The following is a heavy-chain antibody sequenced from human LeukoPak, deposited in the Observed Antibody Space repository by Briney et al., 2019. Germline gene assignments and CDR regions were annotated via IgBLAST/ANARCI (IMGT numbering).Heavy chain of an antibody. CDR2: TYYSGST. D-gene: IGHD3-22*01. CDR3: ARGVRYYYDSSGYED. J-gene: IGHJ4*02. V-gene: IGHV4-59*01. Sequence: PSETLSLTCPVSAGSISSDYWSWIRQPPGKGLEWNGYTYYSGSTNYNPSLKSRVTISVDTSKNQFSLKLSSVTAADTAVYYCARGVRYYYDSSGYEDWGQGTLVTVSS. CDR1: AGSISSDY.